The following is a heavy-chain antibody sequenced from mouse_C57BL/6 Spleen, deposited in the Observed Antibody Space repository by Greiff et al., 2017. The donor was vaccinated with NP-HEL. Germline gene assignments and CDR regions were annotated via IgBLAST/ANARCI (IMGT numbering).Heavy chain of an antibody. J-gene: IGHJ4*01. CDR2: ISSGGDYI. CDR3: TRYPAYYSTYYAMDY. Sequence: EVKLVESGEGLVKPGGSLKLSCAASGFTFSSYAMSWVRQTPEKRLEWVAYISSGGDYIYYADTVKGRFTISRDNARNTLYLQMSSLKSEDTAMYYCTRYPAYYSTYYAMDYWGQGTSVTVSS. D-gene: IGHD2-5*01. CDR1: GFTFSSYA. V-gene: IGHV5-9-1*02.